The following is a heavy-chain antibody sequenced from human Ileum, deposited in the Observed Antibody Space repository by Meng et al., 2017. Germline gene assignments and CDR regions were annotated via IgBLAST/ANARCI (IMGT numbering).Heavy chain of an antibody. CDR1: GFTFTTYA. D-gene: IGHD2/OR15-2a*01. CDR2: ISRDAGTT. V-gene: IGHV3-23*01. Sequence: EVQLLESGGNLEQTGVSLRLSCAASGFTFTTYAMSWVRQVPGKGLEWLSTISRDAGTTYYADSVKGRFTISRDNSDNTLYLQMSSLTAADTALYYCARLLLLGIIDYWGQGTLVTVSS. CDR3: ARLLLLGIIDY. J-gene: IGHJ4*02.